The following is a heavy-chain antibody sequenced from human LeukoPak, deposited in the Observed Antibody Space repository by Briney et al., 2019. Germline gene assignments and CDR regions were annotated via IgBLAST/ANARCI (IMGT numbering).Heavy chain of an antibody. CDR2: IYYGGNT. Sequence: ASGTLSLTCAVSGGSISSSNWWSWVRQPPGKGLEWIGEIYYGGNTNYNPSLKSRVTISVDKSKNQFSLNMNSVTAADTAVYYCATSSGSYRSIDSWGQGTLVTVSS. CDR3: ATSSGSYRSIDS. CDR1: GGSISSSNW. D-gene: IGHD1-26*01. J-gene: IGHJ4*02. V-gene: IGHV4-4*02.